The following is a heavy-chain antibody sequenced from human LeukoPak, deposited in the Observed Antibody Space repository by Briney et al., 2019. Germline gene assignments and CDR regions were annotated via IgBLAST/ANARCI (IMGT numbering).Heavy chain of an antibody. CDR3: SRENGAFSPFGY. CDR1: GGSISNTSW. J-gene: IGHJ4*02. CDR2: ISLSGLT. D-gene: IGHD2-8*01. V-gene: IGHV4-4*02. Sequence: SGTLSLTCGVSGGSISNTSWWSWVRQPPGQGLEWIGEISLSGLTNYNPSLKCRVTVSLDKSKNHLSLNLTSVTAADTAVYYCSRENGAFSPFGYWGQGTLVTVSS.